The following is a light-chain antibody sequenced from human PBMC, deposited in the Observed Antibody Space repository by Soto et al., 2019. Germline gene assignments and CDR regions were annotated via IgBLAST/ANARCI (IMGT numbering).Light chain of an antibody. CDR2: SNN. CDR3: AAWDDSLNALV. Sequence: QSVLTQPPSASGTPGQRVTISCSGSSSNIGSNTVNWYQQLPGTAPKLLIYSNNQRPSGVPDRFSGSKSGTSASLAISWLQSEDEADYYCAAWDDSLNALVFGGGTKVTVL. J-gene: IGLJ2*01. CDR1: SSNIGSNT. V-gene: IGLV1-44*01.